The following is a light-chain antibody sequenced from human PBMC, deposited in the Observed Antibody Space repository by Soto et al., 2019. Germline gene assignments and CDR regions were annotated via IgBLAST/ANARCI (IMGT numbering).Light chain of an antibody. CDR3: QSYDSSLSVLYV. J-gene: IGLJ1*01. V-gene: IGLV1-40*01. CDR2: GNS. CDR1: SSKIGGGYD. Sequence: QSVLTQPPSVSGAPGQRVTLSCTGSSSKIGGGYDVHWYQHLPGTAPKLLIYGNSNRPSGVPDRFSGSKSGTSASLAITGLQAEDEADYYCQSYDSSLSVLYVFGTGTKVT.